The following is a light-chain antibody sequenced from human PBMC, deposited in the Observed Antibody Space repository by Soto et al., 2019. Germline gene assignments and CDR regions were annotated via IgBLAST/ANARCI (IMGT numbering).Light chain of an antibody. Sequence: DIQMTQSPPSLSASVGDRVTITCRASQDIGNYLAWYQQKAGKVPNILISSASTLQSGVPSRFSGSGSGTDFTLTIISLQPEDVATYYCQKYNSAPFTFGPGTTVDIK. CDR1: QDIGNY. V-gene: IGKV1-27*01. J-gene: IGKJ3*01. CDR3: QKYNSAPFT. CDR2: SAS.